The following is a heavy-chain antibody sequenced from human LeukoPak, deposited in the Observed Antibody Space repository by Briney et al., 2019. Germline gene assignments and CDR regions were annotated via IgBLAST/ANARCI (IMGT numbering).Heavy chain of an antibody. V-gene: IGHV5-10-1*01. CDR3: ARQYSGYDYYFDY. J-gene: IGHJ4*02. CDR1: GYTFTNYW. D-gene: IGHD5-12*01. CDR2: IDPSDSYT. Sequence: GESLKISCKGSGYTFTNYWISWVRQLSGKRLEWMGRIDPSDSYTNYNPYFRGHITISADKSSSTAYLHWSSLKASDTAMYFCARQYSGYDYYFDYWGQGILVTVSS.